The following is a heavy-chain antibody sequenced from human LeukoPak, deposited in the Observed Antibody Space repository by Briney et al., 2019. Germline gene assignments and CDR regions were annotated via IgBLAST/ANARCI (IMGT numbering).Heavy chain of an antibody. J-gene: IGHJ4*02. CDR2: IYTSGST. CDR1: GGSISSYY. V-gene: IGHV4-4*07. CDR3: AREGVAAAKGFDY. Sequence: PSETLSLTCTVSGGSISSYYWSWLRQPAGKGLEWIGRIYTSGSTNYNPSLKSRVTMSVDTSKNQFSLKLSSVTAADTAVYYCAREGVAAAKGFDYWGQGTLVTVSS. D-gene: IGHD6-13*01.